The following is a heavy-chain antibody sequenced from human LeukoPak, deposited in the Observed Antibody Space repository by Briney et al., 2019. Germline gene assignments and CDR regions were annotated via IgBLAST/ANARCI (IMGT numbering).Heavy chain of an antibody. CDR3: ARDHGYSYGSPDY. J-gene: IGHJ4*02. CDR2: IIPIFGTA. V-gene: IGHV1-69*13. D-gene: IGHD5-18*01. Sequence: GASVKVSCKASGGTSSSYAISWVRQAPGQGLEWMGGIIPIFGTANYAQKFQGRVTITADESTSTAYMELSSLRSEDTAVYYCARDHGYSYGSPDYWGQGTLVTVSS. CDR1: GGTSSSYA.